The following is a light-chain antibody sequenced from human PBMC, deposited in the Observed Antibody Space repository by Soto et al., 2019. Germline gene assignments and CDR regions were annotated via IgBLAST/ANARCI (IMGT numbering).Light chain of an antibody. V-gene: IGKV1-5*03. Sequence: DIQLTQSPSTLSASVGDRVTITCRASHSISTYLAWYQQKPGKAPKDLLYTVSTLPSGVPSRFSGSGSGTEFPLTITSLQPDEFANYYCQQYNSFSWTFGQGTKVEVK. CDR2: TVS. CDR3: QQYNSFSWT. CDR1: HSISTY. J-gene: IGKJ1*01.